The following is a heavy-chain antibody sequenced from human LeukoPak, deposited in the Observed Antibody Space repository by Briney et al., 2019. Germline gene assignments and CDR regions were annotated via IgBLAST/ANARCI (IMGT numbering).Heavy chain of an antibody. Sequence: GGSLRLSCAAPGFTCSSYAMSWVRQAPGKGLEWVSGISGSDGSTFYADSVKGRFTISRDNSKDTLYLQTNSLRAEDTAVYYCAKWDYSYGEPFDYWGQGTLVTVSS. CDR3: AKWDYSYGEPFDY. CDR2: ISGSDGST. D-gene: IGHD5-18*01. CDR1: GFTCSSYA. V-gene: IGHV3-23*01. J-gene: IGHJ4*02.